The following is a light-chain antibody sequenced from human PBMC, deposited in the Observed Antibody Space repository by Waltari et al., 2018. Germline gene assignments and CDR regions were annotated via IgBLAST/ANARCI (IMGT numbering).Light chain of an antibody. J-gene: IGLJ1*01. Sequence: QSALTQPRSVSGSPGQSVTISCTGTSSDVGGYNYVSWYQRHPGKAPKLMIYDVTKRPSGVPDRFSGSKSGNTASLTISGLQAEDEADYYCCSYAGSYNFVFGSGTTVTVL. CDR2: DVT. V-gene: IGLV2-11*01. CDR3: CSYAGSYNFV. CDR1: SSDVGGYNY.